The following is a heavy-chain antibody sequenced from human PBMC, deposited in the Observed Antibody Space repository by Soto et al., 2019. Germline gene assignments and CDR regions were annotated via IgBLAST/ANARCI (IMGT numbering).Heavy chain of an antibody. Sequence: SETLALTCSVSGDSMRGYHFYWAWIRQAPGKGLEWIGSAYFSGGNTYYNPSLKSRVSIFVDTSKNEFSLRLTSLTAADTAVYFCAYGSSSAWIDFWGQGTLVTVSS. CDR1: GDSMRGYHFY. CDR3: AYGSSSAWIDF. CDR2: AYFSGGNT. D-gene: IGHD6-25*01. J-gene: IGHJ4*02. V-gene: IGHV4-39*01.